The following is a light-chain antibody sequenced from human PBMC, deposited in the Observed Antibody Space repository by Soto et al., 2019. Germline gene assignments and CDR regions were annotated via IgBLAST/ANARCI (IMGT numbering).Light chain of an antibody. CDR2: GNR. V-gene: IGLV1-40*01. CDR3: SSYTSSSIWV. CDR1: SSNLGAGYD. Sequence: QSVLTQPPSVSGAPGQRVTLSCTGNSSNLGAGYDVHWYQQLPGAAPKLVIFGNRNRPSGVSNRFSGSKSGNTASLTISGLQAEDEADYYCSSYTSSSIWVFGGGTKLTVL. J-gene: IGLJ3*02.